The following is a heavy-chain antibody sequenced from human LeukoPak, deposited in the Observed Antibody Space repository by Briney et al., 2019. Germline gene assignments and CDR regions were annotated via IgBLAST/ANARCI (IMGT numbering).Heavy chain of an antibody. CDR2: IYYSGRT. Sequence: PSETLSLTCAVSGGSISSSSYYWGWIRQPPGKGLEWIGSIYYSGRTYYNPSLKSRVTISVDTSKNQFSLKLSSVTAADTAVYYCAVWHVVYNWFDPWGQGTLVTVSS. CDR1: GGSISSSSYY. CDR3: AVWHVVYNWFDP. J-gene: IGHJ5*02. V-gene: IGHV4-39*01. D-gene: IGHD3-16*01.